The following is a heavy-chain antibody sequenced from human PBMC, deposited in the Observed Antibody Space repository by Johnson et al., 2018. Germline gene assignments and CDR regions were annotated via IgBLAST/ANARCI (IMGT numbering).Heavy chain of an antibody. CDR3: ARDQGSGYSVDAFDI. V-gene: IGHV3-7*01. CDR1: GFTFSSYW. J-gene: IGHJ3*02. CDR2: IKQDGSEK. D-gene: IGHD3-22*01. Sequence: VQLVESGGGLVQPGGSLRLSCAASGFTFSSYWMSWVRQAPGKGLEWVANIKQDGSEKYYVDSVTGRFTISRDNAKNSLYLERNSLRAEDTAVYYCARDQGSGYSVDAFDIWGQGTMVTVSS.